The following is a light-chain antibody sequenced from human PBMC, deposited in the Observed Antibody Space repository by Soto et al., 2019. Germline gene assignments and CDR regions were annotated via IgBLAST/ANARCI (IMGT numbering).Light chain of an antibody. Sequence: DIQMTQSPSTLSASVVDTVTITCRASQSISSYLNWYQQKPGKAPKLLIYAASSLQSGVPSRFSGSGSGTDFTLTISSLQPEDFATYYCQQSYSTPSFGGGTKVDIK. J-gene: IGKJ4*01. V-gene: IGKV1-39*01. CDR1: QSISSY. CDR2: AAS. CDR3: QQSYSTPS.